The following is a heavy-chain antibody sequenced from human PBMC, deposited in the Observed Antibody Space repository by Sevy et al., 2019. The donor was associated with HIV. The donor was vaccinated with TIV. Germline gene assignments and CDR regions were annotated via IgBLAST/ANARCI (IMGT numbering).Heavy chain of an antibody. CDR2: ITNSGSSM. D-gene: IGHD4-17*01. CDR3: ARDLPPSATTVAHFDY. J-gene: IGHJ4*02. CDR1: GFLFSRYE. Sequence: GGSLRLSCAASGFLFSRYEMNWVRQAPGKGLEWVSYITNSGSSMSYSDSVRGRFTISRDNAKNSLFLQMNSLRAEDKDIYYCARDLPPSATTVAHFDYWGQGTLVTVSS. V-gene: IGHV3-48*03.